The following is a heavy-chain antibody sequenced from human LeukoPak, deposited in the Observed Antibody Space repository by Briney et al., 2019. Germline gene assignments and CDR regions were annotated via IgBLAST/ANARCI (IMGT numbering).Heavy chain of an antibody. Sequence: SETLSLTCAVYGGSFSGYYWSWIRQPPGKGLEWIGEINHSGSTNYNPSLKSRVTISVDTSKNQFSLKLSSVTAADTAVYYCARGPLAAAGTLTYYYYGMDVWGQGTTVTVSS. CDR2: INHSGST. J-gene: IGHJ6*02. D-gene: IGHD6-13*01. V-gene: IGHV4-34*01. CDR3: ARGPLAAAGTLTYYYYGMDV. CDR1: GGSFSGYY.